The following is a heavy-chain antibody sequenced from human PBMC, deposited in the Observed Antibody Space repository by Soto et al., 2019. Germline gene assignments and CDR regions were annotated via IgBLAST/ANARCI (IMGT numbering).Heavy chain of an antibody. CDR1: GYTFTSYG. V-gene: IGHV1-18*01. CDR3: ARDWNDVYHDISPDYNGMDV. J-gene: IGHJ6*02. Sequence: ASVKVSCKASGYTFTSYGISWVRQAPGQGLEWMGWISAYNGNTNYAQKLQGRVTMTTDTSTSTAYMELRSLRSDDTAVYYCARDWNDVYHDISPDYNGMDVWGLGTTVIVTS. D-gene: IGHD3-9*01. CDR2: ISAYNGNT.